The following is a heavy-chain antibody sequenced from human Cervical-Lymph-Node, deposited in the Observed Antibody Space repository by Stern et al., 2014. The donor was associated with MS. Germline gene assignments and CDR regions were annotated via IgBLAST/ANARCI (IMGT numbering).Heavy chain of an antibody. Sequence: QVQLQESGPGLVKPSETLSLTCTVSGGSISSSSYYWGWIRQPPGKGLEWIGSIYYSGSTYYNPSLKSRVTISVDTTKNQFSLKRSLVTAADTAVYYCARLIFGVARDYWGQGTLVTVSS. D-gene: IGHD3-3*01. J-gene: IGHJ4*02. V-gene: IGHV4-39*01. CDR1: GGSISSSSYY. CDR2: IYYSGST. CDR3: ARLIFGVARDY.